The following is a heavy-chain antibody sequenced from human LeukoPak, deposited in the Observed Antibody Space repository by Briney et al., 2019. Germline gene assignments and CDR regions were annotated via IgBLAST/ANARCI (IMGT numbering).Heavy chain of an antibody. J-gene: IGHJ4*02. Sequence: GASVKVSCKASGYTFTSYGISWVRQAPGQGLEWMGWISTYDGNTNYAQNLQDRVTMTTDTSTSTAYMELRSLRSDDTAVYYCARGNLGYCSSTSCYIDYWGQGTLVTVSS. CDR3: ARGNLGYCSSTSCYIDY. V-gene: IGHV1-18*01. CDR2: ISTYDGNT. CDR1: GYTFTSYG. D-gene: IGHD2-2*02.